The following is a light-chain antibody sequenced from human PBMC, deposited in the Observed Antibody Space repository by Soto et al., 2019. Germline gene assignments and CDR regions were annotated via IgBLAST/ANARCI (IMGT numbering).Light chain of an antibody. CDR2: DAS. Sequence: IQMTQSPSTLSASVGASVTITCRASQNISNWLAWYQQKPGQAPKLLISDASTLESGVPSRFSGSGSVTEFTLTITSLQPDDFATYYCQQYKDYTYTFGQGTKVDIK. J-gene: IGKJ1*01. CDR3: QQYKDYTYT. CDR1: QNISNW. V-gene: IGKV1-5*01.